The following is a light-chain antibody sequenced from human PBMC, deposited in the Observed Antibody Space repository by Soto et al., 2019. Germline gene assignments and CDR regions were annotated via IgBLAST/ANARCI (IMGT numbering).Light chain of an antibody. Sequence: QSALTQPASVSGSPGQSITISCTGTSSDVGGYNYVSWYQQHPGKAPKLIIYDVSDRPSGISNRFSGSKSDNTASLTISGLQAEDEAEYYCSSYTSSRTYVFGTWTKVTVL. CDR3: SSYTSSRTYV. V-gene: IGLV2-14*01. CDR1: SSDVGGYNY. CDR2: DVS. J-gene: IGLJ1*01.